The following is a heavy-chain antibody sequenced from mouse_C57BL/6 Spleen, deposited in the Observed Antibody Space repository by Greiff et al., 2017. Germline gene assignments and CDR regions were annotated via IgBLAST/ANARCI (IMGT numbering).Heavy chain of an antibody. J-gene: IGHJ4*01. D-gene: IGHD2-4*01. CDR3: ARSILYYDYDVRAMDY. Sequence: QVQLQQSGAELVRPGTSVKVSCKASGYAFTNYLIEWVKQRPGQGLEWIGVIYPRSGNTYYNEKFKGKATLTADKSSSTAYMELRSLTSEDSAVYFCARSILYYDYDVRAMDYWGQGTSVTVSS. V-gene: IGHV1-54*01. CDR2: IYPRSGNT. CDR1: GYAFTNYL.